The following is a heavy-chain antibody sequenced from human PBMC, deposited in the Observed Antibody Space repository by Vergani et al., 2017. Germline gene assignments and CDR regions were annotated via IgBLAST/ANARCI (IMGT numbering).Heavy chain of an antibody. V-gene: IGHV3-21*01. CDR2: ISSSSSYI. CDR3: AGGSGTIFGVVDYYGMDV. D-gene: IGHD3-3*01. CDR1: GFTFSSYS. J-gene: IGHJ6*02. Sequence: EVQLVESGGGLVKPGGSLRLSCAASGFTFSSYSMNWVRQAPGKGLEWVSSISSSSSYIYYADSVKGRFTISRDNAKNSLYLQMNSLRAEDTAVYYCAGGSGTIFGVVDYYGMDVWGQGTTVTVSS.